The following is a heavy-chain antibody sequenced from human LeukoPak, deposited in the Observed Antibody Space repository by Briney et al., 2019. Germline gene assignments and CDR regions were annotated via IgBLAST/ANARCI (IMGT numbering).Heavy chain of an antibody. CDR1: GFTFSSYW. CDR3: ARETGDIVLMVYDNWFDP. Sequence: QAGGSLRLSCAASGFTFSSYWMSWVHQAPGKGLEWVANIKQDGSEKYYVDSVKGRFTISRDNAKNSLYLQMNSLRAEDTAVYYCARETGDIVLMVYDNWFDPWGQGTLVTVSS. J-gene: IGHJ5*02. V-gene: IGHV3-7*01. CDR2: IKQDGSEK. D-gene: IGHD2-8*01.